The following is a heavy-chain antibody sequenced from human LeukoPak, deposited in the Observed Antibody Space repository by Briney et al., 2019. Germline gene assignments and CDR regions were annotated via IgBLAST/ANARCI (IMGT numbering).Heavy chain of an antibody. D-gene: IGHD6-13*01. CDR1: GFTFSSYN. J-gene: IGHJ4*02. V-gene: IGHV3-21*01. CDR3: ARDSRWSFDY. Sequence: GGSLRLSCAASGFTFSSYNMNWVRQAPGKGLEWVSSISSSSSSGYIYYADSVKGRFTISRDNAKNSLYLQMNSLRAEDTAVYYCARDSRWSFDYWGQGTLVTVSS. CDR2: ISSSSSSGYI.